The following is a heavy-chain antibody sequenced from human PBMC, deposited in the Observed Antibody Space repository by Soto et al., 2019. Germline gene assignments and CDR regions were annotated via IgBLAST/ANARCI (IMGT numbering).Heavy chain of an antibody. D-gene: IGHD2-8*02. Sequence: SETLSLTCSVSGGSINSSSSYWGWIRQSPGKGLEWIGSIFYNGYTSYNPSLESRVTISVDTSKNNFSLRLRFVTAADTAVYYCARPVLGYNWFDPWGQGTLVTVS. CDR1: GGSINSSSSY. V-gene: IGHV4-39*02. CDR2: IFYNGYT. CDR3: ARPVLGYNWFDP. J-gene: IGHJ5*02.